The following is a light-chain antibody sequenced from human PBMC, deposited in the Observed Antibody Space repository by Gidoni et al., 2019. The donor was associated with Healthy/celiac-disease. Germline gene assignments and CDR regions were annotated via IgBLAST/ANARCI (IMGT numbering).Light chain of an antibody. J-gene: IGKJ4*01. Sequence: EIVLTQSPGTLSLSPGEGATLPCRASQSISSSYLAWYQQKPGQAPRLLIYGASSRATGIPDRFSGSGSGTDFTLTLSRLEPEDFAVYYCQQYGSSPRFTFGGGTKVEIK. CDR2: GAS. CDR3: QQYGSSPRFT. V-gene: IGKV3-20*01. CDR1: QSISSSY.